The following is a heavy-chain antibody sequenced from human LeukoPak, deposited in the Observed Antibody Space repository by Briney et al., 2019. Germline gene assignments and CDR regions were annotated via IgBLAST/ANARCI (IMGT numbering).Heavy chain of an antibody. J-gene: IGHJ4*02. V-gene: IGHV4-34*01. D-gene: IGHD2-21*02. CDR3: ASRGGAPSHCDN. Sequence: SETLSLTCAVYGGSFSGYYWSWIRQPPGKGLEWIGETNHSGSTNYNPSLKSRVTISVDTSKNQFSLKLSSVTAADTAVYYCASRGGAPSHCDNWGQGTLVTVSS. CDR2: TNHSGST. CDR1: GGSFSGYY.